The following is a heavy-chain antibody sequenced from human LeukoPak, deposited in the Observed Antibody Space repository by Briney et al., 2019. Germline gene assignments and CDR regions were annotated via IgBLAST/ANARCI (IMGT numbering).Heavy chain of an antibody. CDR3: AKGREPGGLDY. J-gene: IGHJ4*02. V-gene: IGHV3-30*02. CDR2: IWYDGSSK. Sequence: GGSLRLSCAASGFTFSTYGMHWVRQAPGKGLEWVAFIWYDGSSKYYADSVKGRFTISRDNSKSTLYLQMKSLSAEDTAVYYCAKGREPGGLDYWGQGTLVTVSS. D-gene: IGHD1-26*01. CDR1: GFTFSTYG.